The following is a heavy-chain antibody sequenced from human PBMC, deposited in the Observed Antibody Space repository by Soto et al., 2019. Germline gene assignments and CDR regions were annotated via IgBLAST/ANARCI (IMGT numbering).Heavy chain of an antibody. CDR1: GFTFSSSA. CDR2: INHVGSST. J-gene: IGHJ4*02. V-gene: IGHV3-23*01. D-gene: IGHD2-2*01. CDR3: AKGVYCTSTSCFRPAYFDY. Sequence: EVQLLESGGGLVQPGGSLRLSCAASGFTFSSSAMSWVRQAPGKGLEWVSAINHVGSSTYYADSVKGRFTISRDNSKNTLYLQMNSLRAEDTAIYYCAKGVYCTSTSCFRPAYFDYWGKGTLVTVSS.